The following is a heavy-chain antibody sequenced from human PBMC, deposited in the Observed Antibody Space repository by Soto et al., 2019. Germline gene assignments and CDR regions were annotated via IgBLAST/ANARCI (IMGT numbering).Heavy chain of an antibody. CDR3: AKALTVVVEGFDY. J-gene: IGHJ4*02. D-gene: IGHD2-21*01. CDR2: ISYDGSNK. V-gene: IGHV3-30*18. CDR1: GFIFSTYA. Sequence: QVHLVESGGGVVQPGRSLRLFCAASGFIFSTYAMHWVRQVPGKGLEWVAVISYDGSNKYYADSVKGRFTISRDNSRSTLFLHMNSLRAEDTALYHCAKALTVVVEGFDYWGQGTLVTVSS.